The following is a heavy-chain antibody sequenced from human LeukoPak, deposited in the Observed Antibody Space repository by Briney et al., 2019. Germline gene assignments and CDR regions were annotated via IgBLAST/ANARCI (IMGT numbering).Heavy chain of an antibody. V-gene: IGHV1-18*01. J-gene: IGHJ4*02. CDR2: ISAYNGNT. CDR3: ARLPLYYYDSSGPQDY. CDR1: GYTFTSYG. D-gene: IGHD3-22*01. Sequence: ASVKVSCKASGYTFTSYGISWVRQAPGQGLEWMGWISAYNGNTNYAQKPQGRVTMTTDTSTSTAYMELRSLRSDDTAVYYCARLPLYYYDSSGPQDYWGQGTLVTVSS.